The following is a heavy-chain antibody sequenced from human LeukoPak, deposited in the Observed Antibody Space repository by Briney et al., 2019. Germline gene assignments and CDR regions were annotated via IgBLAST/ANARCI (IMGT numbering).Heavy chain of an antibody. CDR3: ARERAPRTVFEVVIMFDY. V-gene: IGHV3-48*03. Sequence: QPGGSLRLSCAASGFTFSSYEMNWVRQAPGKGLEWVSYISSSGSTIYYAASVKGRFTISRDNAKNSLYLQMNSLRAEDTGVYYCARERAPRTVFEVVIMFDYWGQGGLVSVSS. CDR1: GFTFSSYE. D-gene: IGHD3-3*01. J-gene: IGHJ4*02. CDR2: ISSSGSTI.